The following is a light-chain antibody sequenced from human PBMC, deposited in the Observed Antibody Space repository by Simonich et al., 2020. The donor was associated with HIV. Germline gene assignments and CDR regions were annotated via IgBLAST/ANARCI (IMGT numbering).Light chain of an antibody. Sequence: EIVLTQSPGTLSLSPGERATLSCRASQSVSSSYLAWYQQKPGLAPRILIYDASSRATGIPDRFSGSGSGTDFTLTISRLEPEDFAVYYCQQFHSTMYPFGQGTKLEIK. CDR2: DAS. CDR1: QSVSSSY. CDR3: QQFHSTMYP. J-gene: IGKJ2*01. V-gene: IGKV3D-20*01.